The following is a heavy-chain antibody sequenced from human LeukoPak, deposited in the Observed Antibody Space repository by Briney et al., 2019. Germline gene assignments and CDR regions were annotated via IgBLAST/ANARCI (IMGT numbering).Heavy chain of an antibody. V-gene: IGHV4-4*07. D-gene: IGHD3-10*01. CDR2: IYSTGII. Sequence: SETLSLTCTVSGGSITNYYWSWIRQSAGKGLEWIGRIYSTGIITYNPSLKSRVTISLDTSRNQFSLKLNSVTAADTAVYYCAKSNGYGLVDIWGQGTMVTVSS. J-gene: IGHJ3*02. CDR1: GGSITNYY. CDR3: AKSNGYGLVDI.